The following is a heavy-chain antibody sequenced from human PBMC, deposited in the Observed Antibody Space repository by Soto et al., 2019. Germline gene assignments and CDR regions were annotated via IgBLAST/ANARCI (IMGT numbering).Heavy chain of an antibody. CDR2: LSYNGNKK. D-gene: IGHD7-27*01. CDR3: ANLWGSQHDFNRFDS. J-gene: IGHJ5*01. V-gene: IGHV3-30*18. CDR1: GFTFTAFG. Sequence: GGSLRLSCAASGFTFTAFGMHWVRQAPGKGLEWVAGLSYNGNKKYYGDSVKGRFTVSRDNSKKILYLEMNSLRKEDSAVYFCANLWGSQHDFNRFDSSGHGTLVTVSS.